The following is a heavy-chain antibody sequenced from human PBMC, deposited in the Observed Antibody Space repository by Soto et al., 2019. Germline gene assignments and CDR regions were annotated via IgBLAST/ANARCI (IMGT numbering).Heavy chain of an antibody. CDR2: IYPDDSDT. CDR1: GYSFTSYW. CDR3: ARNSLTGYYNYYYSMDV. V-gene: IGHV5-51*01. D-gene: IGHD3-9*01. Sequence: PGESLKISCKGSGYSFTSYWIAWVRLMPGKGLEWMGSIYPDDSDTKYSPSFQGQVTISADKSTSAAYLQWSSLKASDTAIYYCARNSLTGYYNYYYSMDVWGQGTTVTVSS. J-gene: IGHJ6*02.